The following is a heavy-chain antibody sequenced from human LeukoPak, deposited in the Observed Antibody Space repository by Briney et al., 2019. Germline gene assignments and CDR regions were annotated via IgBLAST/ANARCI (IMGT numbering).Heavy chain of an antibody. J-gene: IGHJ4*02. V-gene: IGHV4-30-2*01. Sequence: SQTLSLTCTVSGGSVSSDGYYWSWIRQPPGKGLEWIAYIFHGGATYYNPSLKSRVTISVDRSKNQFSLKLSSVTAADTAVYYCASTEVGASDYWGQGTLVTVSS. CDR3: ASTEVGASDY. CDR1: GGSVSSDGYY. CDR2: IFHGGAT. D-gene: IGHD1-26*01.